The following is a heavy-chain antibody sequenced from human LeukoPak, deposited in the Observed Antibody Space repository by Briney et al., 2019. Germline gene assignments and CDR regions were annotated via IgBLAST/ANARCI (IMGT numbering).Heavy chain of an antibody. V-gene: IGHV3-30*03. Sequence: PGRSLRLSCAASGFTFSSYGMHWVRQAPGKGLEWVAVISYDGSNKYYADSVKGRFTISRDNSKNTLYLQMNSLRAEGTAVYYCSYGDYYYYSMDVWGQGTTVTVSS. CDR2: ISYDGSNK. CDR1: GFTFSSYG. J-gene: IGHJ6*02. CDR3: SYGDYYYYSMDV. D-gene: IGHD4-17*01.